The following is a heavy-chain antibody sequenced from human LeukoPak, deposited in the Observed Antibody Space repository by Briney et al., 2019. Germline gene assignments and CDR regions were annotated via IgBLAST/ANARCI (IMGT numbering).Heavy chain of an antibody. J-gene: IGHJ5*02. CDR1: GGSISSYY. V-gene: IGHV4-59*12. CDR2: IYYSGST. D-gene: IGHD2-2*01. CDR3: ARSRGIVVVPAARWFDP. Sequence: SETLSLTCTVSGGSISSYYWSWIRQPPGKGLEWIGYIYYSGSTNYNPSLKSRVTISVDTSKNQFSLKLSSVTAADTAVYYCARSRGIVVVPAARWFDPWGQGTLVTVSS.